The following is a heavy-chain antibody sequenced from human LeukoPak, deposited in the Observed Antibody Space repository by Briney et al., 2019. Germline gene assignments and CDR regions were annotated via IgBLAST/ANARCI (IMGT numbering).Heavy chain of an antibody. CDR3: AKGGYCSSTSCYDYSYYYYMDV. CDR2: ISGTGGST. J-gene: IGHJ6*03. D-gene: IGHD2-2*01. V-gene: IGHV3-23*01. CDR1: GFTFTTYA. Sequence: GGSPRLSCSASGFTFTTYAMSWVRQAPGKGLEWVSAISGTGGSTYYADSVKGRFTISRDNSKNTLYLQMNGLRAEDTAVYYCAKGGYCSSTSCYDYSYYYYMDVWGKGTTVTVSS.